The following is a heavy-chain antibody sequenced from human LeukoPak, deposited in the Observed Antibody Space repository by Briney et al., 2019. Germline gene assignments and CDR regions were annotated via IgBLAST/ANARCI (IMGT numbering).Heavy chain of an antibody. J-gene: IGHJ6*03. D-gene: IGHD4-17*01. CDR1: GFRFSSYA. Sequence: GGSLRLSCAASGFRFSSYAMSWVRQAPEKGLEWVSVISGSGGSTYYADSVKGRFTISRDNSKNTLYLQMNSLRADDTAVYYCAKDYGDYVYYYYYYMDVWGKGTTVTISS. CDR3: AKDYGDYVYYYYYYMDV. V-gene: IGHV3-23*01. CDR2: ISGSGGST.